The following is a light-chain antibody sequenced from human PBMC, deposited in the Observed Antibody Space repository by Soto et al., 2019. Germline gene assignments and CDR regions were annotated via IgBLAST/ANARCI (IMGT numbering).Light chain of an antibody. CDR2: DVS. J-gene: IGLJ1*01. V-gene: IGLV2-14*01. CDR1: SSDIGGYKY. Sequence: QSALTQPASVSGSPGQSITISCTGTSSDIGGYKYVSWYQQKPDKAPKLMIYDVSYRPSGVSDRFSGSKSGNTASLTISGLQAEDEADYYCSSYTSINTHVFGTGTKLTVL. CDR3: SSYTSINTHV.